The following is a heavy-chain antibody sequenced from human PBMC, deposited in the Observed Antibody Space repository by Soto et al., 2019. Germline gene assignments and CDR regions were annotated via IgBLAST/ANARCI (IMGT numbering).Heavy chain of an antibody. J-gene: IGHJ6*02. CDR1: GFTFSLYA. CDR3: AKGDWLYDNYYGMEV. V-gene: IGHV3-23*01. CDR2: ISGSGERT. Sequence: EEQLLESGGGLVQPGGSLRLSCTASGFTFSLYAMSWARHSPGKGLEWVASISGSGERTYYADSVKGRFTISKDNSQNSMFLLMNSLRAVDTAEYYGAKGDWLYDNYYGMEVWGQGTSVTFSS. D-gene: IGHD3-9*01.